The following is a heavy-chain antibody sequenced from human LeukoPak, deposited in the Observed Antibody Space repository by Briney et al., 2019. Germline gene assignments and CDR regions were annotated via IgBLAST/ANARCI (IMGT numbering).Heavy chain of an antibody. D-gene: IGHD2-2*01. Sequence: ASVKVSCKASGYTFTDYFMHWVRQAPGQGLEWMGWINPNSGGTNYAQKFQGRVTMTRDTSIRTAYMELSRLRSDDTAVYYCAISSSTSHDYYYYYGMDVWGQGTTVTVSS. CDR2: INPNSGGT. CDR3: AISSSTSHDYYYYYGMDV. CDR1: GYTFTDYF. J-gene: IGHJ6*02. V-gene: IGHV1-2*02.